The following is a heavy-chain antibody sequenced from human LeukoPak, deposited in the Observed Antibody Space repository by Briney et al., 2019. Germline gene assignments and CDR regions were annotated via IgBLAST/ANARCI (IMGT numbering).Heavy chain of an antibody. D-gene: IGHD1-26*01. CDR2: ISYDGSNK. CDR1: GFTFSSYG. J-gene: IGHJ4*02. V-gene: IGHV3-30*03. Sequence: GGSLRLSCAASGFTFSSYGLHWVRQAPGKGLEWVTFISYDGSNKYYADSVKGRFTISRDNSENTLYLQMNSLRAEDAAVYYCARQGGNYDYWGQGTLVTVSS. CDR3: ARQGGNYDY.